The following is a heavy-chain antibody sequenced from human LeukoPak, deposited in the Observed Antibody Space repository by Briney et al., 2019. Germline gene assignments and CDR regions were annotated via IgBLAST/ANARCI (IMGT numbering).Heavy chain of an antibody. J-gene: IGHJ5*02. Sequence: GGSLRLSCEASGFMFNNYGMHWVRQAPGKGLVWVSRINTDGSSTDYADSVKGRFTISRDNAKNTLYLQMNSLRAEDTAVYYCARDLDGYRSGNGAWGQGTLVTVSS. CDR3: ARDLDGYRSGNGA. CDR1: GFMFNNYG. CDR2: INTDGSST. V-gene: IGHV3-74*01. D-gene: IGHD5-12*01.